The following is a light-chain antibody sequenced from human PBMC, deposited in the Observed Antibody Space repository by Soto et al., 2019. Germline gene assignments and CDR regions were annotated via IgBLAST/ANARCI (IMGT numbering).Light chain of an antibody. CDR2: QAS. Sequence: DIQMTQSPSTLSAYVGDRVTMTCRASQSISSWLAWYQHKPGKVPKLLMYQASILGNGVPSRFSGSGSGTEFTLTISSLQPDDFASYYCQQYGPYPWTFGQGTKVEIK. CDR1: QSISSW. V-gene: IGKV1-5*03. CDR3: QQYGPYPWT. J-gene: IGKJ1*01.